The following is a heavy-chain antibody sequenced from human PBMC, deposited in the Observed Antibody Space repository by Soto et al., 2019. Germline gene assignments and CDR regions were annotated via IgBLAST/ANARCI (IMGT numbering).Heavy chain of an antibody. J-gene: IGHJ3*02. D-gene: IGHD5-12*01. CDR3: ARGGTDAYDSGSPLDI. Sequence: QVQLVQSGAEAKRPGSSVKVSCKSSGFTFSNYTITWVRQAPGQGLEWVGRVIPTLGSSNFALNFEDRITLTADRSRTTAFMELNSLTSADTAVYYCARGGTDAYDSGSPLDIWGQGTLVTVSS. V-gene: IGHV1-69*08. CDR1: GFTFSNYT. CDR2: VIPTLGSS.